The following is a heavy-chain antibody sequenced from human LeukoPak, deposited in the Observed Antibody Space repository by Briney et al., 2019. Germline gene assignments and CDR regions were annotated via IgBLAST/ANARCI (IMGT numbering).Heavy chain of an antibody. V-gene: IGHV1-2*02. CDR3: ARDGYCSSTSCYTFDP. CDR2: INPNSGGT. J-gene: IGHJ5*02. Sequence: GASVKVSCKASGYTFTCYYMHWVRQAPGQGLEWMGWINPNSGGTNYAQKFQGRVTMTRDTSISTAYMELSRLRSDDTAVYYCARDGYCSSTSCYTFDPWGQGTLVTVSS. D-gene: IGHD2-2*03. CDR1: GYTFTCYY.